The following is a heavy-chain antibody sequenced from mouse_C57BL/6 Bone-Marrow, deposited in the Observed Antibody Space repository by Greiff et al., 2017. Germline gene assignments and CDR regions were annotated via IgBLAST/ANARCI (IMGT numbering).Heavy chain of an antibody. CDR1: GYTFTDYY. J-gene: IGHJ2*01. V-gene: IGHV1-19*01. CDR3: ARLGDY. CDR2: INPYNGGT. Sequence: VQLKESGPVLVKPGASVQMSCKASGYTFTDYYMNWVKQSHGKSLEWIGVINPYNGGTSYNQKFKGKATLTVDKSSSTAYMELNSLTSEDSAVYYCARLGDYWGQGTTLTVSS.